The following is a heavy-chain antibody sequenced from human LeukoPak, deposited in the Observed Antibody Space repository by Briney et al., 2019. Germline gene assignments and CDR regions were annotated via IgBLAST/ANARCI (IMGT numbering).Heavy chain of an antibody. Sequence: SVKVSCKASGGTFSSYAISWVRQAPGQGLEWMGGVIPIFGTANYAQKFQGRVTITTDESTSTAYMELSSLRSEDTAVYYCARDPRGSYHYFDYWGQGALVTVSS. D-gene: IGHD5-24*01. J-gene: IGHJ4*02. CDR3: ARDPRGSYHYFDY. CDR2: VIPIFGTA. CDR1: GGTFSSYA. V-gene: IGHV1-69*05.